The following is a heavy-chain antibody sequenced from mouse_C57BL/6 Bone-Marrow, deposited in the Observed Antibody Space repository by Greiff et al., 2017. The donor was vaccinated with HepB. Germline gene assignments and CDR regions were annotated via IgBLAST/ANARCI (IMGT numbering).Heavy chain of an antibody. J-gene: IGHJ3*01. CDR3: ARGRSTDGNCVPFAY. CDR1: GYTFTSYW. D-gene: IGHD2-1*01. Sequence: QVQLQQPGAELVKPGASVKMSCKASGYTFTSYWITWVKQRPGQGLEWIGDIYPGSGSTNYNEKFKSKATLTVDTSSSTAYMQLSSLTSEDSAVYYCARGRSTDGNCVPFAYWGQGTLVTVSA. V-gene: IGHV1-55*01. CDR2: IYPGSGST.